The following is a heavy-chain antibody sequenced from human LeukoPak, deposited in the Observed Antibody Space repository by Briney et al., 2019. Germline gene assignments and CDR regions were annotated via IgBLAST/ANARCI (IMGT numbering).Heavy chain of an antibody. D-gene: IGHD3-10*01. CDR2: IKQDGSDK. V-gene: IGHV3-7*01. J-gene: IGHJ4*02. Sequence: GGSLRLSCAASGFTFSNYWMSWVRQAPGKGLEWVANIKQDGSDKNYVDSMKGRFTISRDNAKNSLYLQMNSLRAEDTAVYYCAKSVPAIRGEIDYWGQGTLVTVSS. CDR3: AKSVPAIRGEIDY. CDR1: GFTFSNYW.